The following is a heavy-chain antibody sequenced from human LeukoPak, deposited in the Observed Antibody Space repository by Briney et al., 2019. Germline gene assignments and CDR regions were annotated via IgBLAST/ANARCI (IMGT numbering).Heavy chain of an antibody. CDR3: ARVYGPIAAAGMDY. CDR1: GFTFSSYA. Sequence: GGSLRLSCAASGFTFSSYAMHWVRQAPGKGLEWVAVISYDGSNKYYADSVKGRFTISRDNSKNTLYLQMNSLRAEDTAVYYCARVYGPIAAAGMDYWGQGTLVTVSS. V-gene: IGHV3-30-3*01. J-gene: IGHJ4*02. CDR2: ISYDGSNK. D-gene: IGHD6-13*01.